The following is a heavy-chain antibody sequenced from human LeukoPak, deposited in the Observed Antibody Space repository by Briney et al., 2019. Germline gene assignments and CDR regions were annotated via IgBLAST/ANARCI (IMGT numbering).Heavy chain of an antibody. J-gene: IGHJ4*02. CDR1: GFTFSSYY. CDR2: IKQDGSEK. V-gene: IGHV3-7*05. CDR3: ASGLVGGSFDY. Sequence: PGGSLRLSCAASGFTFSSYYMAWFRQAPGKGLEWVANIKQDGSEKYYVDSVKGRFTISRDSAKNSLFLQLNSLRVEDTAVYYCASGLVGGSFDYWGQGTLVTVFS. D-gene: IGHD3-10*01.